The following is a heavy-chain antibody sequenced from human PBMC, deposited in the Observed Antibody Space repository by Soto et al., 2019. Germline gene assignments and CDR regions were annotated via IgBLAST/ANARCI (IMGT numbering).Heavy chain of an antibody. V-gene: IGHV1-69*01. CDR1: GGTFSSYA. D-gene: IGHD2-2*01. CDR3: ARDRVVVVPAAITGSNWFDP. J-gene: IGHJ5*02. CDR2: IIPIFGTA. Sequence: QVQLVQSGAEVKKPGSSVKVSCKASGGTFSSYAISWVRQAPGQGLEWMGGIIPIFGTANYARKFQGRVTITADESTSTAYMELSSLRSEDTAVYYCARDRVVVVPAAITGSNWFDPWGQGTLVTVSS.